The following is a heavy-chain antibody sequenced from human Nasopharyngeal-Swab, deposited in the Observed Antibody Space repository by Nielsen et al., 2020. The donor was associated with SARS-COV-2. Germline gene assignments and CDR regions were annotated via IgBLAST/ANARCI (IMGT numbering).Heavy chain of an antibody. D-gene: IGHD6-19*01. CDR3: AREGETYSSGWYGARWRNCYYYGMDV. V-gene: IGHV1-18*01. Sequence: ASVKVSCKASGYTFTSYGISWVRQAPGQGLEWMGWISAYNGNTNYAQKLQGRVTMTTDTSTSTAYMELRSLRPDDTAVYYCAREGETYSSGWYGARWRNCYYYGMDVWGQGTTVTVSS. CDR2: ISAYNGNT. CDR1: GYTFTSYG. J-gene: IGHJ6*02.